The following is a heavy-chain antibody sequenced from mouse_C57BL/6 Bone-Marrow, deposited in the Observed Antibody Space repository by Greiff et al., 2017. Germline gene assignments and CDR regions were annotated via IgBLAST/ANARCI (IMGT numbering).Heavy chain of an antibody. CDR3: ARERLVYYFDY. Sequence: EVQLVESGGGLVKPGGSLKLSCAASGFTFSSYAMSWVRQTPEKRLEWVATISDGGSYTYYPDNVKGRFTSSRDNAKNNLYLQMSHLKSEDTAMYYCARERLVYYFDYWGQGTTLTVAS. J-gene: IGHJ2*01. CDR2: ISDGGSYT. D-gene: IGHD3-2*02. CDR1: GFTFSSYA. V-gene: IGHV5-4*01.